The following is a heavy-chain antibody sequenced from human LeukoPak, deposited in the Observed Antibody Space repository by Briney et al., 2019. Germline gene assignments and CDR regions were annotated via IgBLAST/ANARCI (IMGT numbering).Heavy chain of an antibody. CDR2: FDPEDGET. J-gene: IGHJ4*02. Sequence: ASVKVSCKVSGYTLTELSMHWVRQAPGKGLEGMGGFDPEDGETIYAQKFQGRVTMTEDTSTDTAYMELSSLRSEDTAVYYCATTFATVTKEGTPGDYWGQGTLVTVSS. D-gene: IGHD4-17*01. CDR1: GYTLTELS. CDR3: ATTFATVTKEGTPGDY. V-gene: IGHV1-24*01.